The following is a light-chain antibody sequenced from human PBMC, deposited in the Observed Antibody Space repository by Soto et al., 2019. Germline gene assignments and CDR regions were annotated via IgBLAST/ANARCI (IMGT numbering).Light chain of an antibody. V-gene: IGKV3D-20*02. J-gene: IGKJ1*01. Sequence: EIVLTQSPGTLFLSPGERATLSCRASQSVSSSFLAWYQQKPGQAPRLLIHDASTRATGIPARFSGSGSGTEFILTISSVESEDFAIYYCQQHNDWPTFGQGTKVDIK. CDR3: QQHNDWPT. CDR1: QSVSSSF. CDR2: DAS.